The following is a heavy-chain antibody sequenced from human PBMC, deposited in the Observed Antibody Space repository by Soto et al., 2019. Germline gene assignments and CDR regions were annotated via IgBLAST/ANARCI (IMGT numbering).Heavy chain of an antibody. CDR1: GFTFSSYA. CDR2: ISSNGGST. D-gene: IGHD2-15*01. J-gene: IGHJ5*02. Sequence: PGGSLRLSCAASGFTFSSYAMHWVRQAPGKGLEYVSAISSNGGSTYYANSVKGRFTISRDNSKNTLYLQMGSLRAEDMAVYYCARALRYCSGGSCYNWFDPWGQGTLVTVSS. CDR3: ARALRYCSGGSCYNWFDP. V-gene: IGHV3-64*01.